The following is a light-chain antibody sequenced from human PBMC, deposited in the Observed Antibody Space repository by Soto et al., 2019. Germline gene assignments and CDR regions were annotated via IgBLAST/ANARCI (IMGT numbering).Light chain of an antibody. CDR1: QSIRTY. CDR2: TAS. Sequence: DIQMTQSPSSLSASVGDRVTITCRASQSIRTYLNWYRQKPGKAPNLLIHTASTWESGVPTRFSGSGSGTDFTLTISSLQPEDFEIYYCQQSYSNPPTFGGGTKVDIK. CDR3: QQSYSNPPT. V-gene: IGKV1-39*01. J-gene: IGKJ4*02.